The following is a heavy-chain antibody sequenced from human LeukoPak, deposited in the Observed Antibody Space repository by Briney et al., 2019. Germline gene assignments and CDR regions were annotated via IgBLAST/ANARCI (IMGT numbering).Heavy chain of an antibody. D-gene: IGHD1-26*01. CDR3: ARGGTSSSGRSVGPTHDY. CDR2: INPNSGGT. Sequence: GASVKVSCEASGSTFTGYYIHWARQAPGQGLEWMGWINPNSGGTNYGQKFQGRATMTRETSITTVYMELSRLRSDDTAVYYCARGGTSSSGRSVGPTHDYWGQGTLVTVSS. CDR1: GSTFTGYY. V-gene: IGHV1-2*02. J-gene: IGHJ4*02.